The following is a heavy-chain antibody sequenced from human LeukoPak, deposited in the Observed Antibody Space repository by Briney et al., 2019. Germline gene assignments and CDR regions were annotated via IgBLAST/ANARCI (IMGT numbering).Heavy chain of an antibody. Sequence: KTSETLSLTCGVYGGSFSGYYWSWIRQPAGKGLEWIGRISSSGSTNYNPSLKSRVTISVDTSKNQFSLKLSSVTAADTAVYFCARGPYSYDSSGAFDIWGQGTMVTVSS. CDR1: GGSFSGYY. CDR3: ARGPYSYDSSGAFDI. V-gene: IGHV4-59*10. D-gene: IGHD3-22*01. CDR2: ISSSGST. J-gene: IGHJ3*02.